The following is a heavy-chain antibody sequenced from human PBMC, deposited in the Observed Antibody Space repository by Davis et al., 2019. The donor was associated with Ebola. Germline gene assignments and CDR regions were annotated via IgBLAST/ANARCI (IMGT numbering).Heavy chain of an antibody. V-gene: IGHV3-66*01. CDR3: ARYGDYGMDV. Sequence: ESLKISCAASGFTFSSYWMSWVRQAPGKGLEWVSVIYSGGSTYYADSVKGRFTISRDNSKNTLYLQMNSLRAEDTAVYYCARYGDYGMDVWGQGTTVTVSS. CDR1: GFTFSSYW. CDR2: IYSGGST. J-gene: IGHJ6*02. D-gene: IGHD4-17*01.